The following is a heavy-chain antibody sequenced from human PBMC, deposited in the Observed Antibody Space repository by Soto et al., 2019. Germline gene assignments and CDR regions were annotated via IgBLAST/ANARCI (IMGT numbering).Heavy chain of an antibody. CDR2: IYYSGTT. CDR1: GYSISRSNW. J-gene: IGHJ4*02. V-gene: IGHV4-28*01. CDR3: ARREIQGPIDY. Sequence: SETLSLTCAVSGYSISRSNWWGWIRQPPGKGLEWIGYIYYSGTTYYNPSLKSRVTMSVDTSTNQFSLKLTSVTAVDTAVYYCARREIQGPIDYWGQGTLVTVSS. D-gene: IGHD1-26*01.